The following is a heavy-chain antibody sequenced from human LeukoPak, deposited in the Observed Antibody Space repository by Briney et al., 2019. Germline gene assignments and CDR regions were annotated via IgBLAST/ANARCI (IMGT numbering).Heavy chain of an antibody. Sequence: GESLKISCKGSGYRFTSYWIGWVRQMPGKGLEWMGIIYPGDSDTTYSPSFQGQVTISADKSISTAYLQWSSLKASDTAMYYCARLNYYDSSGFHGNWFDPWGQGTLVTVSS. CDR3: ARLNYYDSSGFHGNWFDP. V-gene: IGHV5-51*01. D-gene: IGHD3-22*01. J-gene: IGHJ5*02. CDR2: IYPGDSDT. CDR1: GYRFTSYW.